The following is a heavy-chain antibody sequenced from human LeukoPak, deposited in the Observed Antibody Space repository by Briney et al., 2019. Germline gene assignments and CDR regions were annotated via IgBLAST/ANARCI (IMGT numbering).Heavy chain of an antibody. Sequence: PGGSLRLSCATSGFTFATYVMSWVRQAPGKGLEWVSTISSSGGSTYYADSVKGRFTIFRDNSENTLYLQMNSLRAEDTALYYCAKGRGELLYPFNDWGQGTLVTVSS. CDR2: ISSSGGST. V-gene: IGHV3-23*01. CDR3: AKGRGELLYPFND. D-gene: IGHD3-10*01. CDR1: GFTFATYV. J-gene: IGHJ4*02.